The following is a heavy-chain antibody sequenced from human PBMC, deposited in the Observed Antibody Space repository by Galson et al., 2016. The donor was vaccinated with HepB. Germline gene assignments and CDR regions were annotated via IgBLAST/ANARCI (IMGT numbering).Heavy chain of an antibody. Sequence: SLRLSCAASGFTFDAYAMHWVRQAPGEGLEWVSGISWNSGTIGYADSVKGRFTISRDNAKNSLYLQMNSLRPEDTALYYCAKAGTYSSSKGWFDPWGQGTLVTVSS. CDR1: GFTFDAYA. CDR2: ISWNSGTI. D-gene: IGHD6-13*01. J-gene: IGHJ5*02. V-gene: IGHV3-9*01. CDR3: AKAGTYSSSKGWFDP.